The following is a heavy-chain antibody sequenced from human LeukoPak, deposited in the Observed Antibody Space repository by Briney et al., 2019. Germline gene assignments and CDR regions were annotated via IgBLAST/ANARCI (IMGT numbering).Heavy chain of an antibody. Sequence: SQTLSLTCTVSGGSISSGDYYWSWIRQPPGKGLEWIGYIYYSGSTNYNPSLKSRVTISVDTSKNQFSLKLSSVTAADTAVYYCARGSRYYDFWSGYYTDYYGMDVWGQGTMVTVSS. D-gene: IGHD3-3*01. CDR2: IYYSGST. J-gene: IGHJ6*02. CDR3: ARGSRYYDFWSGYYTDYYGMDV. V-gene: IGHV4-30-4*01. CDR1: GGSISSGDYY.